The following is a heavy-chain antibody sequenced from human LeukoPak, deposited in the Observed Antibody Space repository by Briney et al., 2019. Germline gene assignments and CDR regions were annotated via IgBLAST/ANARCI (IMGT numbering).Heavy chain of an antibody. CDR1: GFTFSRHG. D-gene: IGHD4-23*01. V-gene: IGHV3-21*01. CDR2: ISSSSSYI. CDR3: ARDYGGNSGFDY. J-gene: IGHJ4*02. Sequence: PGGSLRLSCAPSGFTFSRHGMHWVRQAPGKGLEWVSSISSSSSYIYYADSVKGRFTISRDNAKNSLYLQMNSLRAEDTAVYYCARDYGGNSGFDYWGQGTLVTVSS.